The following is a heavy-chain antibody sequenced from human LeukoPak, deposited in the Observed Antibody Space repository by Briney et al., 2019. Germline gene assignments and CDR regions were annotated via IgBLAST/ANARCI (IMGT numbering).Heavy chain of an antibody. D-gene: IGHD3-10*01. Sequence: SETLSLTCAVYGGSFSGYYWSWIRQPPGKGLEWIGEINHSGSTNYNPSLKSRVTISVDTFKNQFSLKLSSVTAADTAVYYRARGLLWFGELDYWGQGTLVTVSS. CDR1: GGSFSGYY. CDR2: INHSGST. J-gene: IGHJ4*02. V-gene: IGHV4-34*01. CDR3: ARGLLWFGELDY.